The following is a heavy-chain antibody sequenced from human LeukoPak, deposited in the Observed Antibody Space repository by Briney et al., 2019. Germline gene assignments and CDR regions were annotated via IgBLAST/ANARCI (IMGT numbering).Heavy chain of an antibody. Sequence: GSLRLSCAASGFTFSSFTMNWVRQPPGKGLEWIGSIYYSGSTYYNPSLKSRVTISVDTSKNQFSLKLSSVTAADTAVYYCASSQQQLGYLGYWGQGTLVTVSS. D-gene: IGHD6-13*01. CDR1: GFTFSSFTMN. CDR2: IYYSGST. V-gene: IGHV4-39*01. J-gene: IGHJ4*02. CDR3: ASSQQQLGYLGY.